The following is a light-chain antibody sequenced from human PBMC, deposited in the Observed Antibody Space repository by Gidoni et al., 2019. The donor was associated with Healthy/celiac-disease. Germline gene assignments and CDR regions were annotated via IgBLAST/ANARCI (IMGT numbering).Light chain of an antibody. CDR2: LCS. J-gene: IGKJ2*01. CDR3: MQALQTPRT. Sequence: IVMTQPPLSLPVTPGEPASISCRSSQSLLHSNGYNYLDWYLQKPGQSPQLLIYLCSNRASGVPDRFSGSGSGTDFTLKISRVEAEDVGVYYCMQALQTPRTFGQXTKLEIK. V-gene: IGKV2-28*01. CDR1: QSLLHSNGYNY.